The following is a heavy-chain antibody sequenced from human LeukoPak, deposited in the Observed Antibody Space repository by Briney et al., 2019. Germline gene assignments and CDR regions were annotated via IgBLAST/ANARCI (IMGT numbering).Heavy chain of an antibody. D-gene: IGHD2-21*02. CDR1: GYTFTTFG. CDR2: ISAYNGDT. CDR3: ARSGDGNWFDP. J-gene: IGHJ5*02. Sequence: ASVKVSCKASGYTFTTFGVSWVRQAPGQGLEWMGWISAYNGDTNYARKFQGRVTMTTDTSTYTAYMELRSLRPDDTAVYYCARSGDGNWFDPWGQGALVIVSS. V-gene: IGHV1-18*01.